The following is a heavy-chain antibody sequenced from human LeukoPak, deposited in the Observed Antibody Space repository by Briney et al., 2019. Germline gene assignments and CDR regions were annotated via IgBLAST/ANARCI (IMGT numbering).Heavy chain of an antibody. J-gene: IGHJ4*02. D-gene: IGHD4-17*01. CDR2: IIPIFGTA. V-gene: IGHV1-69*05. Sequence: SVKVSCKASGGTFSSYAISWVRQAPGQGHEWMGRIIPIFGTANYAQKFQGRVTITTDESTSTAYMELSSLRSEDTAVYYCAREHRDYGASDYWGQGTLDTVSS. CDR3: AREHRDYGASDY. CDR1: GGTFSSYA.